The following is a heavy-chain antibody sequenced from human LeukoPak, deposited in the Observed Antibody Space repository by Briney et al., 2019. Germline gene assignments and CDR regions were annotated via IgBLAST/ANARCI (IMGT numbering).Heavy chain of an antibody. V-gene: IGHV3-23*01. CDR3: AKGYCSSTSCSMDA. Sequence: GGSLRLSCSASGFTFSTYTMHWVRQAPGEGLEWVSAVSGSGSGTSYADSVKGRYTISRDNSKNTLYLQMSSLRAEDTAVYYCAKGYCSSTSCSMDAWGQGTLVTVSS. J-gene: IGHJ4*02. CDR1: GFTFSTYT. CDR2: VSGSGSGT. D-gene: IGHD2-2*01.